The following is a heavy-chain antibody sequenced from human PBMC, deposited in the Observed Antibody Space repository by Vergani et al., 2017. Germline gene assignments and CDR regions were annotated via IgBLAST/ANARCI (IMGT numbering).Heavy chain of an antibody. CDR2: IDWVDDK. Sequence: QITLKESGPTLVKPTQTLTLSCTFSGFSLNTRGVSLAWIRQPPGKDLEWLARIDWVDDKYYSTSLKTRLTISKDTSKNQVVLTMTNMDPVDTATYYCARTGYSYSKAFDYWGQGTLVTVSS. CDR1: GFSLNTRGVS. D-gene: IGHD5-18*01. J-gene: IGHJ4*02. V-gene: IGHV2-70*12. CDR3: ARTGYSYSKAFDY.